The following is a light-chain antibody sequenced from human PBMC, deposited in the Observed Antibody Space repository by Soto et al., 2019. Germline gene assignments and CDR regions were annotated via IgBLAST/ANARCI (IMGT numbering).Light chain of an antibody. Sequence: IVLTQSPGTLFLSPGERATLSCRASQSVSSSYLAWYQQKPGQAPRLLIYGASSRATGIPDRFSGSGSGTDFTLTISRLEPEDFAVYYCQHYGSSLFTFGPGTKVDIK. V-gene: IGKV3-20*01. CDR3: QHYGSSLFT. CDR1: QSVSSSY. CDR2: GAS. J-gene: IGKJ3*01.